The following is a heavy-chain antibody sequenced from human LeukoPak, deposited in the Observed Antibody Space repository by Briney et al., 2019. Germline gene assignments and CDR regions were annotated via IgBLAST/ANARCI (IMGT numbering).Heavy chain of an antibody. CDR1: GFTVSTNY. CDR3: ALYGSGSYYNVDWYFDL. D-gene: IGHD3-10*01. J-gene: IGHJ2*01. Sequence: GGSLSLSCAASGFTVSTNYMTWVRQAPGKGLEWVSSISSSSSYIYYADSVKGRFTISRDNSKNTLYLQMNSLRAEDTAVYYCALYGSGSYYNVDWYFDLWGRGTLVTVSS. V-gene: IGHV3-21*04. CDR2: ISSSSSYI.